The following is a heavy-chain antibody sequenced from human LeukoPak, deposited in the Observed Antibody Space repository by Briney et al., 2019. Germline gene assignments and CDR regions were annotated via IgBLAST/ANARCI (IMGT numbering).Heavy chain of an antibody. CDR3: ARGYYYGSGSYFDY. CDR1: GFTFSSYN. J-gene: IGHJ4*02. Sequence: GGSLRLSCAASGFTFSSYNMNWVRQAPGKGLEWVSSISSISSYIYYADSVKGRFTISRDNAKNSLFLQMNSLRAEDTAVYYCARGYYYGSGSYFDYWGQGTLVTVSS. CDR2: ISSISSYI. D-gene: IGHD3-10*01. V-gene: IGHV3-21*01.